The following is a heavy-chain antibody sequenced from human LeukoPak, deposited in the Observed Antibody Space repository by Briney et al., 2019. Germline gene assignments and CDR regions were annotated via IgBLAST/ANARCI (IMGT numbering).Heavy chain of an antibody. V-gene: IGHV1-2*02. CDR3: ARDTSPIYYYDSSSPGDY. Sequence: ASVKVSCKASGYTFTGYYMHWVRQAPGQGLEWMGWINPNSGGTNYAQKFQGRVTMTRDTSISTAYMELSRLRSDDTAVYYCARDTSPIYYYDSSSPGDYWGQGTLVTVSS. CDR1: GYTFTGYY. D-gene: IGHD3-22*01. CDR2: INPNSGGT. J-gene: IGHJ4*02.